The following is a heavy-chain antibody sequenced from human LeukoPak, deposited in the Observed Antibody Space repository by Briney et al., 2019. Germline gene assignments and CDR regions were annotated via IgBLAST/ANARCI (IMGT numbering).Heavy chain of an antibody. V-gene: IGHV3-7*03. CDR2: IKQDGSEK. J-gene: IGHJ4*02. Sequence: PGGSLRLSCAASGFTFSDYHMSWIRQAPGKGLEWVANIKQDGSEKFYVDSVKGRFTISRDNAKNSLYLQMDSLSAEDTALYYCASGAGYLIENWGQGTLVTVSS. D-gene: IGHD2-15*01. CDR1: GFTFSDYH. CDR3: ASGAGYLIEN.